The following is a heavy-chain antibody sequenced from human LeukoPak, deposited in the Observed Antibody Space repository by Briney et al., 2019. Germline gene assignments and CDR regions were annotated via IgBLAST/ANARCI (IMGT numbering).Heavy chain of an antibody. J-gene: IGHJ6*03. V-gene: IGHV3-7*01. D-gene: IGHD3-3*01. CDR3: ARNINNFWSGYLDYMDV. CDR2: IKQDGSEK. Sequence: GGSLRLSCAASGSTFSSHWMNWVRQAPGKGLEWVAKIKQDGSEKYYADSVKGRFTISRDNAKNSLYLQLNSLRAEDTAVYYCARNINNFWSGYLDYMDVWGKGTTVTVSS. CDR1: GSTFSSHW.